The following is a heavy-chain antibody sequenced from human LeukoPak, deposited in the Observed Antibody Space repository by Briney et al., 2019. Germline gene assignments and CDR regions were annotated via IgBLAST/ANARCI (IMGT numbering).Heavy chain of an antibody. CDR2: IIPILGIA. V-gene: IGHV1-69*04. CDR1: GGTFSSYA. Sequence: ASVKVSCKASGGTFSSYAISWVRQAPGQGLEWMGRIIPILGIANYAQKFQGRVTITADKSTSTAYMELSSLRSEDTAVYYCARVPPYNWNENAFDIWGQGTMVTVSS. D-gene: IGHD1-1*01. CDR3: ARVPPYNWNENAFDI. J-gene: IGHJ3*02.